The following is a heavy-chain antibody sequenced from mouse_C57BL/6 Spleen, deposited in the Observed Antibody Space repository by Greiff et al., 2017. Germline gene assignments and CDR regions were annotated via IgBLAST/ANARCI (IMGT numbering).Heavy chain of an antibody. J-gene: IGHJ2*01. D-gene: IGHD1-1*01. V-gene: IGHV14-4*01. CDR2: IDPENGDT. CDR1: GFNIKDDY. CDR3: TTGYYGPLDY. Sequence: VQLKESGAELVRPGASVKLSCTASGFNIKDDYMHWVKQRPEQGLEWIGWIDPENGDTEYASKFQGKATITADTSSNTAYLQLSSLTSEDTAVYYCTTGYYGPLDYWGQGTTLTVSS.